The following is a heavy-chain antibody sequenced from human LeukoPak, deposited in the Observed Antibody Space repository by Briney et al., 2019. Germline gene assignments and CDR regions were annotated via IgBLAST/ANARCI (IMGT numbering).Heavy chain of an antibody. D-gene: IGHD3-22*01. CDR1: GGSISSYY. CDR2: IHYSGST. Sequence: SETLSLTCTVSGGSISSYYWSWIRQPPGKGLEWIGYIHYSGSTNNNPSLKSRVTTSVDTSKNQFSLKLRSVTAADTAVYYCARYDYYDSSGYYQMFDSWGRGTLVTVSS. V-gene: IGHV4-59*08. CDR3: ARYDYYDSSGYYQMFDS. J-gene: IGHJ4*02.